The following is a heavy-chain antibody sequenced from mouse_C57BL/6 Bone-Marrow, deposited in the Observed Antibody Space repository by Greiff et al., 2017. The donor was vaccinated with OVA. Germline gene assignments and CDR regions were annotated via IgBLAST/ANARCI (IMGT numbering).Heavy chain of an antibody. CDR3: NYGFAY. D-gene: IGHD1-1*01. V-gene: IGHV1-76*01. Sequence: VQLQESGAELVRPGASVKLSCKASGYTFTDYYINWVKQRPGQGLEWIARIYPGSGNTYYNEKFKGKATLTAEKSSSTAYMQLSSLTSEDSAVYFCNYGFAYWGQGTLVTVSA. CDR2: IYPGSGNT. J-gene: IGHJ3*01. CDR1: GYTFTDYY.